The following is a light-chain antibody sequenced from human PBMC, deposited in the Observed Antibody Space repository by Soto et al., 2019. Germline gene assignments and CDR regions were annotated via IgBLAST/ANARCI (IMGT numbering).Light chain of an antibody. J-gene: IGKJ4*01. CDR1: RSVGTY. CDR3: QQYVSTPLT. Sequence: EIVLTQSPGTLSLSPGERATLSCRASRSVGTYLAWYQQKPGQAPRLLIYGASSRATGIPDRFRGSGSGTDFTLTISRLEPEDFAVYYCQQYVSTPLTFGGGTKVEIK. CDR2: GAS. V-gene: IGKV3-20*01.